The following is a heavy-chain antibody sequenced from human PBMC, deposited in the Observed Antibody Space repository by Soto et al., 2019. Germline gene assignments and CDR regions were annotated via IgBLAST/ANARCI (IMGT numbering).Heavy chain of an antibody. V-gene: IGHV1-2*04. D-gene: IGHD6-13*01. CDR3: ARDLGPIAAAWLSVGNSLGY. Sequence: QVQLVQSGAEVKKPGASVKVSCKASGYTFTGYYMHWVRQAPGQGLEWMGWINPNRGGTNYAQKFQGWVTLTRETSNSTGYMELSRLRFDGTAVYYCARDLGPIAAAWLSVGNSLGYLGQGTLVTLSS. CDR1: GYTFTGYY. CDR2: INPNRGGT. J-gene: IGHJ4*02.